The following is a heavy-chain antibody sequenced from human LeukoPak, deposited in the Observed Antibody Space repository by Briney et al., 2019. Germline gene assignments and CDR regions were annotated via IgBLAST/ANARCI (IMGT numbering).Heavy chain of an antibody. CDR2: FNPSGDTT. D-gene: IGHD6-13*01. CDR3: ARDPGPGIAAAATLDYYYYYGMDI. Sequence: ASVKVSCKASGYTFTIYYMHWVRQAPGQGLEWLGIFNPSGDTTSYAQKFQGRVTMTRDTSTSTVYMELSSLRSEDTAVYYCARDPGPGIAAAATLDYYYYYGMDIWGQGTTVTVSS. V-gene: IGHV1-46*01. J-gene: IGHJ6*02. CDR1: GYTFTIYY.